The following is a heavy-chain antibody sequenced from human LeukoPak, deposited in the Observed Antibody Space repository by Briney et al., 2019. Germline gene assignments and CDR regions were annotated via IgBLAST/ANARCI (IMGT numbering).Heavy chain of an antibody. J-gene: IGHJ4*02. V-gene: IGHV4-39*01. CDR2: IYYSGST. CDR3: ARRKMDYFDY. Sequence: SETLSLTCTVSGGSISSSSYYWGWIRQPPGKGLEWIGSIYYSGSTYYNPSLKSRVTISVDTSKNQFSLKLSSVTAADTAVYYCARRKMDYFDYGGQGTLVTVSS. D-gene: IGHD5-24*01. CDR1: GGSISSSSYY.